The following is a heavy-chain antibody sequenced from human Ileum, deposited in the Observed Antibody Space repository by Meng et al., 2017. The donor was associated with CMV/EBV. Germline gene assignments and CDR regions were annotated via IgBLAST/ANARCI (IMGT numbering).Heavy chain of an antibody. D-gene: IGHD3-10*01. CDR2: IYGTGSA. J-gene: IGHJ4*02. CDR3: AREGSGSYYSFEY. V-gene: IGHV4-4*07. Sequence: EQLREPGPGLERPSEPLELTCSVSSVSSVAEWSNDWSWIRQTAAKGLEWIGRIYGTGSASYNPSLKSRVSMSVDISKNQFSLRLNSMTAADTAVYYCAREGSGSYYSFEYWGQGILVTVSS. CDR1: SVSSVAEWSND.